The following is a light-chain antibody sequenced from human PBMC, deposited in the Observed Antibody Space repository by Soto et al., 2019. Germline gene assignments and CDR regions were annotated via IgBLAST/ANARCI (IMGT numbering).Light chain of an antibody. CDR3: HQFYSYPKT. V-gene: IGKV1-5*01. J-gene: IGKJ1*01. CDR1: QDISRW. Sequence: DIQMTQSPATLSASVGDRVSITCRASQDISRWLAWYQQKPGKAPKVLIWDASSLQRGVPSRFTGSGSGTEFTLTISSLQPDDFATYFCHQFYSYPKTFGQGTKVDTK. CDR2: DAS.